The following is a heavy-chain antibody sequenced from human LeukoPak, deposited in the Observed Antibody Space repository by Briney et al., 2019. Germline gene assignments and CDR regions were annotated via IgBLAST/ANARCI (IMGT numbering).Heavy chain of an antibody. CDR1: GGSISSYY. CDR3: AATHGAKRDY. Sequence: SETLSLTCTVSGGSISSYYWSWIRQPPGEGLEWIGYIYYSGSTNYNPSLKSRVTISVDTSKNQFSLKLSSVTAADTAVYYCAATHGAKRDYWGQGTLVTVSS. V-gene: IGHV4-59*01. J-gene: IGHJ4*02. CDR2: IYYSGST. D-gene: IGHD4/OR15-4a*01.